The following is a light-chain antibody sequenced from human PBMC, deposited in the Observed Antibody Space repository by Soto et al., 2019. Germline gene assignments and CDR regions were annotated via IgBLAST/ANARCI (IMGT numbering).Light chain of an antibody. CDR3: QQYGSSPYT. CDR1: QSVSSSY. J-gene: IGKJ2*01. V-gene: IGKV3-20*01. CDR2: GAS. Sequence: ENVLTQSPGTLSLSPGERATLSCRASQSVSSSYLAWYQQKPGQAPRLLIYGASNRTTGIPDRFSGSGSGTDFTLTISRLEPEDFAIDYCQQYGSSPYTFGQGTKLEIK.